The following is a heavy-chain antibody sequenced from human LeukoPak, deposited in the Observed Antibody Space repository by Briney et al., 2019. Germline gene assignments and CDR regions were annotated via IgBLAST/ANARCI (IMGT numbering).Heavy chain of an antibody. V-gene: IGHV5-10-1*01. CDR1: GYSFTSYW. CDR3: ATHLGYCSSTSSTNWFDP. Sequence: TGESLRISCKGSGYSFTSYWISWVRQMPGKGLEWMGRIDPSDSYTNYSPSFQGHVTISADKSISTAYLQWSSLKASDTAMYYCATHLGYCSSTSSTNWFDPWGQGTLVTVSS. D-gene: IGHD2-2*01. J-gene: IGHJ5*02. CDR2: IDPSDSYT.